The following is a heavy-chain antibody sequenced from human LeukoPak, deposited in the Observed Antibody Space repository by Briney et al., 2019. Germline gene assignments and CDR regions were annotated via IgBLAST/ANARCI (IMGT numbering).Heavy chain of an antibody. CDR2: IYYSGST. D-gene: IGHD3-16*02. V-gene: IGHV4-39*07. Sequence: PSETLSLTCTVSGGSISSSSYYWGWIRQPPGKGLEWIGSIYYSGSTYYNPPLKSRVTISVDTSKNQFSLKLSSVTAADTAVYYCARVDVWGSYRLDYWGQGTLVTVSS. J-gene: IGHJ4*02. CDR3: ARVDVWGSYRLDY. CDR1: GGSISSSSYY.